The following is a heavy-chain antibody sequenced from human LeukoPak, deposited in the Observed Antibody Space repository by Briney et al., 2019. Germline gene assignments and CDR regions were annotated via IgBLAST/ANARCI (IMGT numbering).Heavy chain of an antibody. CDR3: VRDFVGEEDY. D-gene: IGHD3-10*01. V-gene: IGHV3-74*01. Sequence: GGSLRLSWSPSGFTLSQNWTHWVRQAPGKGLVWVPRVKEDGSRIDHADSVRGRFTISRDITKSTLFLQMNSLRVEDSAIYYFVRDFVGEEDYWGQGILVTVSS. CDR2: VKEDGSRI. J-gene: IGHJ4*02. CDR1: GFTLSQNW.